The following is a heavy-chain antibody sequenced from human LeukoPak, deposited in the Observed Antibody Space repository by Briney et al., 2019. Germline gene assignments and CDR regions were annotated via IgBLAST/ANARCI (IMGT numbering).Heavy chain of an antibody. D-gene: IGHD2-2*01. CDR2: IIPIIGTA. Sequence: SVKVSCKASGDTFSTYAITWVRQAPGQGLEWMGKIIPIIGTANYAQKFQGRVTITADKSTSTAYMELRSLRSKDTAVYYCAREGQYCSSSSCYLGLVWFDPWGEGTLVSVSS. CDR3: AREGQYCSSSSCYLGLVWFDP. J-gene: IGHJ5*02. CDR1: GDTFSTYA. V-gene: IGHV1-69*04.